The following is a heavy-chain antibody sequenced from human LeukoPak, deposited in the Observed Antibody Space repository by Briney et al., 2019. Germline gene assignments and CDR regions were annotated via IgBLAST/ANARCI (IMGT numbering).Heavy chain of an antibody. CDR1: GFTFSNYA. D-gene: IGHD6-19*01. V-gene: IGHV3-23*01. Sequence: GGSLRLSCAVSGFTFSNYAMSWVRQASGKGLEWVSGISGSGGSTYYADSVKGRFTISRDNSKNTLYLQMNSLRAEDTAVYYCAKDLSGWSGSDYWGQGTLVTVSS. CDR2: ISGSGGST. J-gene: IGHJ4*02. CDR3: AKDLSGWSGSDY.